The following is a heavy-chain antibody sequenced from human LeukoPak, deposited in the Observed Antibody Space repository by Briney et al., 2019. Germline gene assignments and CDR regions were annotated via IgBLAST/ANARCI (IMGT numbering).Heavy chain of an antibody. CDR1: GGTYSSYA. CDR3: ARDRGCGGDCYYYYYGMDV. CDR2: IIPIRGIA. V-gene: IGHV1-69*04. Sequence: SVKVSCKASGGTYSSYAISWVRQAPGQGLEWMGRIIPIRGIANYAQKFQGRVTITADKSTSQAYMELSSLRSEDTAVYYCARDRGCGGDCYYYYYGMDVWGQGTTVTVSS. J-gene: IGHJ6*02. D-gene: IGHD2-21*02.